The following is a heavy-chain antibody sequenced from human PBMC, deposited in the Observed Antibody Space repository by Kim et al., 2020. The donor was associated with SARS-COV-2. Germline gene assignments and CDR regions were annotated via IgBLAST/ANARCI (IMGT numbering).Heavy chain of an antibody. D-gene: IGHD2-21*01. Sequence: RTRYAGAVKGRFHFSRDNAKKTVYLAMNSLRVEDPAVYYCRVIPGGDWFDPWGQGTLVTVSS. J-gene: IGHJ5*02. CDR3: RVIPGGDWFDP. V-gene: IGHV3-23*01. CDR2: RT.